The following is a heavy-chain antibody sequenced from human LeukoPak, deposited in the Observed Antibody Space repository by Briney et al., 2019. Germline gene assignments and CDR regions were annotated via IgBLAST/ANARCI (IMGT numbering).Heavy chain of an antibody. CDR2: ISYDGRAE. Sequence: GGSLRLSCAASGFAFSYFPMHWVRQAPGKGLYWVAVISYDGRAEYYAESVKGRFIISRDNSKNTLYLQMNSLRAEDTAVYYCAKDGGYYDTSGVYFDNWGQGTRVTVSS. J-gene: IGHJ4*02. CDR1: GFAFSYFP. D-gene: IGHD3-22*01. CDR3: AKDGGYYDTSGVYFDN. V-gene: IGHV3-30-3*02.